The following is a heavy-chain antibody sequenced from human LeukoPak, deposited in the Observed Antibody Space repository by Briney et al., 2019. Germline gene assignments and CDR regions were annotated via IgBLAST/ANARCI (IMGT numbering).Heavy chain of an antibody. CDR1: GVSISSSNSY. J-gene: IGHJ4*02. CDR2: IYYTGNT. D-gene: IGHD3-22*01. CDR3: ARGARGYYDSSGYYYSY. V-gene: IGHV4-39*01. Sequence: SETLSLTCSVSGVSISSSNSYWGWIRQPPGKGLEWIGSIYYTGNTYYNASLKSRVTISIDTSKNQFSLKLSSVTAADTAVYYCARGARGYYDSSGYYYSYWGQGTLVTVSS.